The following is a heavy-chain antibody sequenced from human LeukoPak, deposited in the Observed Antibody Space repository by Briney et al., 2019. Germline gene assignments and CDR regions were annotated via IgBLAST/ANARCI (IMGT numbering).Heavy chain of an antibody. Sequence: PGGSLTLSCVASGFSFSSYAMSWVRQTPARGLEWVSSLKGTGEKYYADSVKGRFTLSRDDSRNTVYLQLNNLRVDDTGVYYCARASWASNADAVWWGQGTVVTVSS. CDR3: ARASWASNADAVW. J-gene: IGHJ4*02. D-gene: IGHD1-1*01. CDR1: GFSFSSYA. CDR2: LKGTGEK. V-gene: IGHV3-23*01.